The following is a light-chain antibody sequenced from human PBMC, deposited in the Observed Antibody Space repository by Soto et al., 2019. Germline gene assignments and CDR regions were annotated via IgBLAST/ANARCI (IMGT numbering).Light chain of an antibody. CDR1: SSNIGAGYD. V-gene: IGLV1-40*01. CDR2: AYT. J-gene: IGLJ3*02. CDR3: QSYDSSLSAWV. Sequence: QSVLTQPPSVSGAPGQRVTISCTGSSSNIGAGYDLHWYQQLPGTAPKFLIFAYTNRPSGVPDRFSGSKSGTSASLAITGLQSEDETDYYFQSYDSSLSAWVFGGGTKVTVL.